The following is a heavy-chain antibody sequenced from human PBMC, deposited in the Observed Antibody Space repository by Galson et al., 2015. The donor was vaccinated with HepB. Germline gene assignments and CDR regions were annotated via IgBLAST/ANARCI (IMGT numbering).Heavy chain of an antibody. D-gene: IGHD3-9*01. V-gene: IGHV3-30-3*01. CDR2: ISPDGSTT. CDR1: GFTFSAHN. CDR3: ARDFGWNFDL. J-gene: IGHJ4*01. Sequence: SLRLSCAASGFTFSAHNMHWVRQAPVKGLEWLAIISPDGSTTIYADSVKGQFTISRDNSKNSLFLQVDGLRPEDTAMYYCARDFGWNFDLWGHGTLVTVSS.